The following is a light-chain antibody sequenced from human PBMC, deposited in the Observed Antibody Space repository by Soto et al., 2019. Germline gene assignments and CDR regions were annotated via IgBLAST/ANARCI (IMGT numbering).Light chain of an antibody. J-gene: IGKJ4*01. V-gene: IGKV3-15*01. Sequence: EIVMTQSPATLSVSPGESATLSCRASQSISNNLAWYQQKRGQAPRLIIYGASTRVSGVPARFSGSGSGTEFTLTISSLRSEDFAVYFCQQSYNWPPLTFGGGTKVEIK. CDR3: QQSYNWPPLT. CDR2: GAS. CDR1: QSISNN.